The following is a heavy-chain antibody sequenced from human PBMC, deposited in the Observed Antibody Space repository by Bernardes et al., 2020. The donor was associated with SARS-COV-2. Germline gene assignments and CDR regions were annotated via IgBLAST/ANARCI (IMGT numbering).Heavy chain of an antibody. V-gene: IGHV1-18*01. J-gene: IGHJ5*02. Sequence: ASVKVSCKTSGDTFTNSGISWLRQAPGQGLEWVGWINPYNGHTNYAQNVQDRVTLTTDTSTSTAYMEMTSLTSDDTAVYYCARAQWLVSWFGPWGQGTLVTVSS. CDR2: INPYNGHT. CDR1: GDTFTNSG. D-gene: IGHD6-19*01. CDR3: ARAQWLVSWFGP.